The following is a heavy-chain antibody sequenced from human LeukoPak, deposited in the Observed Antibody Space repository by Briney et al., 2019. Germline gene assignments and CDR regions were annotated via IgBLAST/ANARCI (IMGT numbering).Heavy chain of an antibody. CDR1: GFTFSSFP. D-gene: IGHD2-8*01. Sequence: GGSLRLSCAASGFTFSSFPMSWVRQAPGKGLEWVSVISGGGVSTYYADSVKGRFTIPRDNSKNTLYLQMNSLRAEDTAVYYCAKWARYCTNGVCYYFDYWGQGTLVTVSS. V-gene: IGHV3-23*01. CDR2: ISGGGVST. J-gene: IGHJ4*02. CDR3: AKWARYCTNGVCYYFDY.